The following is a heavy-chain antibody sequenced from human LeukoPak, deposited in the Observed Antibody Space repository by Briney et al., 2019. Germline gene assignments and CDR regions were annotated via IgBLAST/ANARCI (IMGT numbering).Heavy chain of an antibody. J-gene: IGHJ4*02. Sequence: SETLSLTCAVYGGSFSGYYWSWIRQPPGKGLEWIGEINHSGSTNYNPSLKSRVTISVDTSKNQFSLKLSSVTAADTAVYYCARRGYSSGWYYFDYWGQGTLVTVSS. V-gene: IGHV4-34*01. CDR3: ARRGYSSGWYYFDY. CDR1: GGSFSGYY. D-gene: IGHD6-19*01. CDR2: INHSGST.